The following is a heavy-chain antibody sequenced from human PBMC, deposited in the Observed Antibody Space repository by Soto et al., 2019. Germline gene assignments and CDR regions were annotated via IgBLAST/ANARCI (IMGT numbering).Heavy chain of an antibody. J-gene: IGHJ5*02. CDR1: GYTFTSYG. Sequence: EASVKVSCKASGYTFTSYGISWVRQAPGQGLEWMGWISAYNGNTNYAQKLQGRVTMTTDTSTSTAYMELRSLRSDDTAVYYCARNPLLGIAAAGYKWFDPWGQGTLVTVSS. CDR3: ARNPLLGIAAAGYKWFDP. CDR2: ISAYNGNT. V-gene: IGHV1-18*01. D-gene: IGHD6-13*01.